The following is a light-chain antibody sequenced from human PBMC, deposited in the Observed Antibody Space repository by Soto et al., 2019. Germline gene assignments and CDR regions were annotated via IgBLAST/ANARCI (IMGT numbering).Light chain of an antibody. J-gene: IGKJ5*01. CDR1: QSVDNSH. CDR3: QQYKSWPPIT. CDR2: GAS. Sequence: TQSPCTLYFSPGERATLSCRASQSVDNSHVAWYQQRRGRAPRLLIYGASTRATGTPARFSGSGSGTEFTLTISSLQSEDFAVYYCQQYKSWPPITFGQGTRLEIK. V-gene: IGKV3-15*01.